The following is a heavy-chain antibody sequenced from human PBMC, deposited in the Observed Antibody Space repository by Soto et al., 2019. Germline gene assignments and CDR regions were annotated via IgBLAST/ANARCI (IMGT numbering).Heavy chain of an antibody. CDR3: ARDSYYDILTGYSRNAFDF. D-gene: IGHD3-9*01. V-gene: IGHV1-2*02. CDR1: GYTFTGHY. CDR2: INPNTGGT. J-gene: IGHJ3*01. Sequence: ASAKVSCKASGYTFTGHYMHWVRQAPGQGLEWMGWINPNTGGTNYAQNFHGRVTMTRDTSLSTAYLDLSRLSSDDTAVYYCARDSYYDILTGYSRNAFDFWGQGTMVTVSS.